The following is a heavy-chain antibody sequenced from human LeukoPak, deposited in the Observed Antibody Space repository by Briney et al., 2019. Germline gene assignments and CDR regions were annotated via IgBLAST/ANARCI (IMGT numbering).Heavy chain of an antibody. D-gene: IGHD1-26*01. J-gene: IGHJ3*02. Sequence: GGSLRLSCAASGLTFSSYDMHWVRQATGKGLEWVSAIGTAGDPYYPGSVKGRFTISRETAKNSLYLQMNTLRAGDTAVYDCARGSDRKELSLAIDTWGQGTMVTVSS. CDR3: ARGSDRKELSLAIDT. CDR1: GLTFSSYD. CDR2: IGTAGDP. V-gene: IGHV3-13*05.